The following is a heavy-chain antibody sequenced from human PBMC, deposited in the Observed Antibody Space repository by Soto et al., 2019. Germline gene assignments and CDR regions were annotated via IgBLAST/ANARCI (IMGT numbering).Heavy chain of an antibody. Sequence: XRSLSLSCAASGCTIGTNYRTWVLQTPGNGLEWVSIIYSNGNTYYADSVKGRFTISRDNSKNTVYLPMKSLRVDDTAVYYCVVEHLGMEVWGQGTTVTVSS. CDR2: IYSNGNT. D-gene: IGHD2-15*01. J-gene: IGHJ6*02. V-gene: IGHV3-53*01. CDR3: VVEHLGMEV. CDR1: GCTIGTNY.